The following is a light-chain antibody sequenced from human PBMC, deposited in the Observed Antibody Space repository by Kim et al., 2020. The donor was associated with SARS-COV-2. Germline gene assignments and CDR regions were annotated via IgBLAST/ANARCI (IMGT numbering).Light chain of an antibody. CDR1: QSISSW. CDR2: DAS. Sequence: TLSASIGDRFTITCRASQSISSWLAWYQQKPGKAPKLLIYDASSLESGVPSRFSGSGSGTEFTLTISSLQPDDFATYHCQQYKSYTFGQGTKLEI. V-gene: IGKV1-5*01. CDR3: QQYKSYT. J-gene: IGKJ2*01.